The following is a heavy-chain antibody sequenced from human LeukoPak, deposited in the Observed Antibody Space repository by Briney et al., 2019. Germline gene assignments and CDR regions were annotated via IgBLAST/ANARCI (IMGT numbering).Heavy chain of an antibody. Sequence: GASVKVTCKASGYTFTAYYIHWVRQAPGQGLEWMGWINPNSGGTNYAQKFQGRVTMTRDTSIRTAYMELSRLKSDDTAMYYCARDPDVPMVDLDYWGQGTLVTVSS. CDR3: ARDPDVPMVDLDY. D-gene: IGHD4/OR15-4a*01. V-gene: IGHV1-2*02. CDR1: GYTFTAYY. CDR2: INPNSGGT. J-gene: IGHJ4*02.